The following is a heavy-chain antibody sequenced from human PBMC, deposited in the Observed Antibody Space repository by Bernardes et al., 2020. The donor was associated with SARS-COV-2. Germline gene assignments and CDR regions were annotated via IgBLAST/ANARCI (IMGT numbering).Heavy chain of an antibody. CDR3: AIPPTNYDRYGMDV. CDR2: INPNSGGT. V-gene: IGHV1-2*02. Sequence: ASVKVSCKASGYTFTGYYMHWVRQAPGQGLEWMGWINPNSGGTNYAQKFQGRFTMTRDTSISTAYIELSRLRSDDTAVYYCAIPPTNYDRYGMDVWGQGTTVTVS. CDR1: GYTFTGYY. J-gene: IGHJ6*02. D-gene: IGHD3-22*01.